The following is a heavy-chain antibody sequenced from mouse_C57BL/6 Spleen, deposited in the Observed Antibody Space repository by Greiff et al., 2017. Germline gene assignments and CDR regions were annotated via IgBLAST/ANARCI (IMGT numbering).Heavy chain of an antibody. Sequence: VQLQQPGAELVMPGASVKLSCKASGYTFTSYWMHWVKQRPGQGLEWIGEIDPSDSYTNYNQKFKGKSTLTVDKSSSTAYMQLSSLTSEDSAVYYCARGVVAPYYAMDYWGQGTSVTVSS. V-gene: IGHV1-69*01. CDR3: ARGVVAPYYAMDY. CDR1: GYTFTSYW. CDR2: IDPSDSYT. D-gene: IGHD1-1*01. J-gene: IGHJ4*01.